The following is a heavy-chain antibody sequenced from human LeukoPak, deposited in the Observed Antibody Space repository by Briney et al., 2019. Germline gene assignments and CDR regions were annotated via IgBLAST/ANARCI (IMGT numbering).Heavy chain of an antibody. CDR1: GFTVSSNY. J-gene: IGHJ4*02. V-gene: IGHV3-53*01. D-gene: IGHD1-26*01. CDR2: IYSGGST. CDR3: AKEGSYYGAFSFDY. Sequence: GGSLGLSCAASGFTVSSNYMSWVRQAPGKGPEWVSVIYSGGSTYYADSVKGRFTISRDNSKNTLYLQMNSLRAEDTAVYYCAKEGSYYGAFSFDYWGQGTLVTVSS.